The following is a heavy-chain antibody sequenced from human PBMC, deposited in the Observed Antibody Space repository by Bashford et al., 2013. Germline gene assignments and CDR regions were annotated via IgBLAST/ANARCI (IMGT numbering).Heavy chain of an antibody. Sequence: ASVKVSCKASGYSFIAYYIHWVRQAPGQGLEWMGWINPNSGATNFAQRFQGRVTMTRDTSITTAYMDLSRLRSDDTAVYHCARNLAVSATILAPDYWGQGTLVTVSS. CDR2: INPNSGAT. J-gene: IGHJ4*02. V-gene: IGHV1-2*02. D-gene: IGHD2-15*01. CDR1: GYSFIAYY. CDR3: ARNLAVSATILAPDY.